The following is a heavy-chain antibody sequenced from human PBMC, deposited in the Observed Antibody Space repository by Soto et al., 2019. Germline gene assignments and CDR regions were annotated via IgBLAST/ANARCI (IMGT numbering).Heavy chain of an antibody. CDR2: ITPNNGTT. CDR1: GYTFTAYY. CDR3: ARDRDHTYDY. V-gene: IGHV1-69*13. J-gene: IGHJ4*02. Sequence: SVKVSCKTYGYTFTAYYMHWVRQAPGQGLAWMGWITPNNGTTNYAQKFQGRVTITADESTSTAYMEVATLRSEDTAVYYCARDRDHTYDYWGQGTLVTVSS.